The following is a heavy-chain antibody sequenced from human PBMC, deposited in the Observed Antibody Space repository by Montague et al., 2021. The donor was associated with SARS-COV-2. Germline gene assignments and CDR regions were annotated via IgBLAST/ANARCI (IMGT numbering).Heavy chain of an antibody. J-gene: IGHJ4*02. CDR1: GFTFSRYS. V-gene: IGHV3-48*04. Sequence: SLRLSCAAAGFTFSRYSMNWARQAPGKGLEWISYISMSETRTQYADSVKGRFTISRDNARNSLYLQMRSLTGGDTAVYYCARVAGEHTAMAPDYWGQGTLVTASS. CDR2: ISMSETRT. CDR3: ARVAGEHTAMAPDY. D-gene: IGHD5-18*01.